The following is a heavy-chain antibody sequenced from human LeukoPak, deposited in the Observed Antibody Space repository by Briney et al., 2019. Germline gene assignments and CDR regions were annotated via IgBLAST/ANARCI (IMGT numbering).Heavy chain of an antibody. Sequence: ASVKVSCKSSGYTFSDYYMHWVRRAPGQGLEWMGWINTRSGGTKYQEKFQDRVTMTRDASISTAYMELSRLRSDDTAVYYCATSGPGTGGRAIDYWGQGTLVTVSS. CDR1: GYTFSDYY. V-gene: IGHV1-2*02. J-gene: IGHJ4*02. D-gene: IGHD6-13*01. CDR2: INTRSGGT. CDR3: ATSGPGTGGRAIDY.